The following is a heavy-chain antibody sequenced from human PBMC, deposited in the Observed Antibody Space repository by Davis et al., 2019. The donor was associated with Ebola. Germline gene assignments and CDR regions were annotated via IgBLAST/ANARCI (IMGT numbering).Heavy chain of an antibody. CDR1: GYTFTNYY. CDR2: INPGGGGT. V-gene: IGHV1-46*01. D-gene: IGHD1-26*01. J-gene: IGHJ6*04. CDR3: AREVSGRTQPRLETLDNGMDV. Sequence: ASVKVSCKASGYTFTNYYMHWVRQGPGQGLECMGIINPGGGGTAYTQRFQGRVTMTRDTSTSTVYMELSSLRSEDTAVYYCAREVSGRTQPRLETLDNGMDVWGKGTTVTV.